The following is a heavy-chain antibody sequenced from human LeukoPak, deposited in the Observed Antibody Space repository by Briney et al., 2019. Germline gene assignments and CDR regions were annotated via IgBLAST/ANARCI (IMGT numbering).Heavy chain of an antibody. V-gene: IGHV4-39*07. Sequence: SETLSLTCTVSGGSISSSSYYWAWIRQPPGEGLEWIGSVYHSGITYYTPSLKSRVSISVDTSRNHFSLKVTSVTAADTAVYYCAREWQYQFDYWGQGRLVTISS. J-gene: IGHJ4*02. CDR2: VYHSGIT. CDR3: AREWQYQFDY. CDR1: GGSISSSSYY. D-gene: IGHD4-11*01.